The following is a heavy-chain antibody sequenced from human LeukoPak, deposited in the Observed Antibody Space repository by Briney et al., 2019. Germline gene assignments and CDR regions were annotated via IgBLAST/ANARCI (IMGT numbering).Heavy chain of an antibody. CDR1: GYTFTGYY. Sequence: GASVKVSCKASGYTFTGYYMHWVRQAPGQGLEWMGWINPNSGGTNYAQKFQGRVTMTRDTSISTAYMELSRLRSDDTAVYYCAANPVYGDYDFDYWGQGTLVTVSS. CDR3: AANPVYGDYDFDY. CDR2: INPNSGGT. J-gene: IGHJ4*02. D-gene: IGHD4-17*01. V-gene: IGHV1-2*02.